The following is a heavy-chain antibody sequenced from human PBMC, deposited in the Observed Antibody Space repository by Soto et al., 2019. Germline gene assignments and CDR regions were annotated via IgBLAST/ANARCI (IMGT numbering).Heavy chain of an antibody. Sequence: TLSLTCSVSGDSISRIDYYWTWIRQHPEKGLEWIGNIYFRGNTYYSPSLESRLTISVDTSKDQFSLKLTSVTAADTAVYYCAREGGSYDSGGYLIRGAFDIWGQGTMVTVSS. J-gene: IGHJ3*02. CDR2: IYFRGNT. D-gene: IGHD3-22*01. CDR3: AREGGSYDSGGYLIRGAFDI. V-gene: IGHV4-31*03. CDR1: GDSISRIDYY.